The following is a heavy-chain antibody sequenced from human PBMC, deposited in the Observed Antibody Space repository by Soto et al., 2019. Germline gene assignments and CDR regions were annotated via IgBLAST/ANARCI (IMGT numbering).Heavy chain of an antibody. J-gene: IGHJ6*02. CDR1: GGSFSGYY. CDR2: KNDSGST. Sequence: QVQLQQWGAGLLKPAETLSLTCAVYGGSFSGYYWSWIRQPPGTGLEWIGEKNDSGSTNNNQSLKSRVTISVDQSKNQFCPQLYSVTAADTDVYYCARGSVGWAYGMDLWGQGTTVIVSS. D-gene: IGHD2-2*03. V-gene: IGHV4-34*01. CDR3: ARGSVGWAYGMDL.